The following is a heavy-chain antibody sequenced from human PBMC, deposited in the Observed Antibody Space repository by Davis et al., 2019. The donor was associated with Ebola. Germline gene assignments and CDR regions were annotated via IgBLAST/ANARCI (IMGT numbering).Heavy chain of an antibody. CDR2: FGSGGDT. D-gene: IGHD6-6*01. CDR1: GFTFINYG. V-gene: IGHV3-23*01. J-gene: IGHJ4*02. Sequence: GGFLRLSCVASGFTFINYGMSWVRQAPGKGLEWVSGFGSGGDTYYADSVKGRFTVSRDNSKNALYLQMNSLRADDSGIYYCVKRTSGSSGWDYWGQGTLVTVSS. CDR3: VKRTSGSSGWDY.